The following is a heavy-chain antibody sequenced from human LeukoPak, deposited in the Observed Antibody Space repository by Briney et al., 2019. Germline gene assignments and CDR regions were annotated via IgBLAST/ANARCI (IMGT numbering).Heavy chain of an antibody. J-gene: IGHJ4*02. CDR1: GGSISSYY. D-gene: IGHD3-22*01. CDR3: ARNPDSSGYYSYFDY. Sequence: PSETLSLTCTVSGGSISSYYWSWIRQPPGKGLEWIGYIYYSGSTNYNPSLKSRVTISVDTSKNQFSLKLSSVTAADTAVYYCARNPDSSGYYSYFDYWGQGTLVTVSS. CDR2: IYYSGST. V-gene: IGHV4-59*01.